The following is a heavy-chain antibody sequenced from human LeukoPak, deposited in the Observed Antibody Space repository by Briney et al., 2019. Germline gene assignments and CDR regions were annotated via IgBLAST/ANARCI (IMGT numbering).Heavy chain of an antibody. CDR3: AREVVVTASFAFFDY. J-gene: IGHJ4*02. V-gene: IGHV1-18*01. CDR1: GYTFTSYG. CDR2: ISAYNGNT. D-gene: IGHD2-21*02. Sequence: ASVKVSCKASGYTFTSYGISWVRQAPGQGLEWVGWISAYNGNTNYAQKLQGRVTMTTDTSTSTAYMELRSLRSDDTAVYYCAREVVVTASFAFFDYWGQGTLVTVSS.